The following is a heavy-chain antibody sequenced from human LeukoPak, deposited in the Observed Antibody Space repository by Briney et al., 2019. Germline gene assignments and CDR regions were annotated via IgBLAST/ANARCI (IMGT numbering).Heavy chain of an antibody. D-gene: IGHD6-19*01. J-gene: IGHJ4*02. CDR1: GGSISTYY. V-gene: IGHV4-59*01. CDR3: ARFKRAGGWSYFDY. CDR2: IYNSGNT. Sequence: SETLSLTCTVSGGSISTYYWSWIRQPPGTGLEWIGHIYNSGNTNYSPSLKSRVTISVDTSKIQFSLKLTSVTAADTAVYYCARFKRAGGWSYFDYWGQGTLVTVSS.